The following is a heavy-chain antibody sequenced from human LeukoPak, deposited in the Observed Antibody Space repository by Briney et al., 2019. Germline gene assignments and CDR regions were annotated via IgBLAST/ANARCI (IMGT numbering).Heavy chain of an antibody. CDR3: ARVGWLHGSTYFDY. CDR2: INPNSGGT. Sequence: GASVKVSCKASGYTFTGYYMHWVRQAPGQGLEWMGWINPNSGGTNYAQKFQGRVTMTRDTSISTAYMELSRLRSDDTAVYYCARVGWLHGSTYFDYWGQGTLVTVSS. V-gene: IGHV1-2*02. J-gene: IGHJ4*02. CDR1: GYTFTGYY. D-gene: IGHD5-12*01.